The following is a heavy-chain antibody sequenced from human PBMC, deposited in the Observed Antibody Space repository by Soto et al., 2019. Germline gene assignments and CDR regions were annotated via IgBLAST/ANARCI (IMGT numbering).Heavy chain of an antibody. CDR1: GYSFTSYW. J-gene: IGHJ4*02. D-gene: IGHD4-17*01. V-gene: IGHV5-10-1*01. Sequence: GESLKSSCKGSGYSFTSYWISWVRQMPGKGLEWMGRIDPSDSYTNYSPSFQGHVTISADKSVSTAYLQWSSLKASDTAMYYCATMAGDYTYLDYWGQGTLVTVSS. CDR3: ATMAGDYTYLDY. CDR2: IDPSDSYT.